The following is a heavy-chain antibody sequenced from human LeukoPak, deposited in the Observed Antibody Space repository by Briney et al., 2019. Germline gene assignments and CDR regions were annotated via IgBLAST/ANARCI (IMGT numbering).Heavy chain of an antibody. Sequence: GGSLRLSCSASGFSFRNYAMHWVRQAPGKGLEFVSGMNDDWGTTDYADSVKGRFTISRDNSKNTLYLQMDSLKAEDMAVYYCARGRGYIYGYDYWGQGTLVTVSS. CDR3: ARGRGYIYGYDY. CDR2: MNDDWGTT. CDR1: GFSFRNYA. D-gene: IGHD5-18*01. V-gene: IGHV3-64*02. J-gene: IGHJ4*02.